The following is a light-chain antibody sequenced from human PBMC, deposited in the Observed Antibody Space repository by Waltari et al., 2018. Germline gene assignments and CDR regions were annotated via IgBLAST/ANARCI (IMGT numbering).Light chain of an antibody. V-gene: IGKV3-20*01. J-gene: IGKJ1*01. CDR3: QHYLRLPVT. CDR2: GAS. Sequence: EIVLTQSPGTLSFSPGQSATLSCSTSQSVTRGLAWYQQKPGQAPRLLIYGASNRTTGIPDRFSGSGSGTEFSLTISSLEPEDFAVYYCQHYLRLPVTFGQGTKVEVK. CDR1: QSVTRG.